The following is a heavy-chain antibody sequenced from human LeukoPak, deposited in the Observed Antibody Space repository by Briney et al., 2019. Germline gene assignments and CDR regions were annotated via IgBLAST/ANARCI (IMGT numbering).Heavy chain of an antibody. D-gene: IGHD3-10*01. CDR2: IIPIFGTA. J-gene: IGHJ4*02. Sequence: SVKVSCKASGGTFSSYAISWVRQAPGQGLEWMGGIIPIFGTADYAQKFQGRVTITADESTSTAYMELSSLRSEDTAVYYCARDGDAYGSGSYYQYWGQGTLVTVSS. V-gene: IGHV1-69*13. CDR1: GGTFSSYA. CDR3: ARDGDAYGSGSYYQY.